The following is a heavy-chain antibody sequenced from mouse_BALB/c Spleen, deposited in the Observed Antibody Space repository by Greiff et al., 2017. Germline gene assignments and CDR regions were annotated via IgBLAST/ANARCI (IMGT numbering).Heavy chain of an antibody. V-gene: IGHV1-69*01. Sequence: QVQLQQPGAELVMPGASVKMSCKASGYTFTDYWMHWVKQRPGQGLEWIGAIDTSDSYTSYNQKFKGKATLTVDKSSSTAYMQLSSLTSEDSAVYYCARTYGYAMDYWGQGTSVTVSS. CDR3: ARTYGYAMDY. J-gene: IGHJ4*01. CDR1: GYTFTDYW. CDR2: IDTSDSYT. D-gene: IGHD1-1*02.